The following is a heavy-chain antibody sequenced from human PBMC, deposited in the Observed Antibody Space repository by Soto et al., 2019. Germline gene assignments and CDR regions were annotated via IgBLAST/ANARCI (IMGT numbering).Heavy chain of an antibody. D-gene: IGHD3-3*01. CDR3: ARGGRSTTIFAFYI. J-gene: IGHJ3*02. CDR1: GFTFSSYW. V-gene: IGHV3-7*01. CDR2: IKQDGSEK. Sequence: GGSLRLSCAASGFTFSSYWMSWVRQATGKGLEWVANIKQDGSEKYYLDSVKGRFTISRDNAKNSLYLQMNSLRAEDTAVYYCARGGRSTTIFAFYIWGQGTMVTVSS.